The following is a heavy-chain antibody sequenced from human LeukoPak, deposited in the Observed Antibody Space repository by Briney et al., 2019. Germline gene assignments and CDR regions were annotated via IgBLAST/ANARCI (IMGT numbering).Heavy chain of an antibody. CDR2: IYYSGST. CDR1: GGSIYNRTCF. J-gene: IGHJ4*02. V-gene: IGHV4-39*01. Sequence: SETPSLTCNVSGGSIYNRTCFWGWVRQPPGKGLEWIGTIYYSGSTYYNPSLKSRVSISVDTSKNQFSLMLTSVTATDTAIYYCASQFYDSSGYDHFDYWSQGTLVTVSS. D-gene: IGHD3-22*01. CDR3: ASQFYDSSGYDHFDY.